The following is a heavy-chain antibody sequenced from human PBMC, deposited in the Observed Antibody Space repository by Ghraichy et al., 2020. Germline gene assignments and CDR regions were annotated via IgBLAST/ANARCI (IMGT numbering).Heavy chain of an antibody. CDR1: GFSFNDYY. CDR2: IDSSSSYT. CDR3: ARDRGIGVAGTGYWYFDP. J-gene: IGHJ2*01. V-gene: IGHV3-11*05. Sequence: GGSLRLSCAASGFSFNDYYMSWIRQAPGKGLEWVSSIDSSSSYTNYADSGKGRFTISRDNGKNSLYLQMNSRRAEDTAVYYCARDRGIGVAGTGYWYFDPWGRGALVTVSS. D-gene: IGHD6-19*01.